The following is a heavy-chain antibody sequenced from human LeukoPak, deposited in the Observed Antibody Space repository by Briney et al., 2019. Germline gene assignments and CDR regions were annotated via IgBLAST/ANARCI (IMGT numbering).Heavy chain of an antibody. Sequence: SETLSLTCTVSGGSISSSSYYWGWIRQPPGKGLEWIGSIYYSRSTYYNPSLKSRVTISVDTSKNQFSLKLSSVTAADTAVYYCASGEEQCLVFDFDYWGQGTLVTVSS. J-gene: IGHJ4*02. V-gene: IGHV4-39*01. D-gene: IGHD6-19*01. CDR1: GGSISSSSYY. CDR3: ASGEEQCLVFDFDY. CDR2: IYYSRST.